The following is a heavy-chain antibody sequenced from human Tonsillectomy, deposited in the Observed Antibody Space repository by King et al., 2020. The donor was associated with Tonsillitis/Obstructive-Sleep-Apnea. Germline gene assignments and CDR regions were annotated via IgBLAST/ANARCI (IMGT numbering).Heavy chain of an antibody. Sequence: VQLVESGGGLVQPGGSLRLSCAASGFTFSSYSMNWVRQAPGKGLEWVSYISSSSSTIYYADSVKGRFTISRDNAKNSLYLQMNSLRGEDTAVYYCARGGGNRWELLYYFDYWGQGTLVTVSS. CDR1: GFTFSSYS. CDR2: ISSSSSTI. CDR3: ARGGGNRWELLYYFDY. D-gene: IGHD1-26*01. V-gene: IGHV3-48*01. J-gene: IGHJ4*02.